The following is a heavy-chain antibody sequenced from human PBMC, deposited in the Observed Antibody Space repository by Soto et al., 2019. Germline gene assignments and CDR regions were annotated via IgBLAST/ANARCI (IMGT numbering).Heavy chain of an antibody. J-gene: IGHJ4*02. Sequence: SETLSLTCTVSGGSISSGGYYWSWIRQHPGKGLEWIGYIYYSGSTYYNPSLKSRVTISVETSKNQFSLKLSSVTAADTAVYYCARDRGGSGSYTHYFDYWGQGTLVTVSS. CDR2: IYYSGST. CDR1: GGSISSGGYY. CDR3: ARDRGGSGSYTHYFDY. D-gene: IGHD3-10*01. V-gene: IGHV4-31*03.